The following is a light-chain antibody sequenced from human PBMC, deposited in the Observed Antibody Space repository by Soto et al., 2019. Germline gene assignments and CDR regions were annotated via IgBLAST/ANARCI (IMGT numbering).Light chain of an antibody. CDR2: EVS. CDR1: SRDVGGYNY. CDR3: SSYVSYSTFVV. Sequence: QSALTQPASVSGSPGQSITISCTGTSRDVGGYNYVSWHQQHPGKAPKVIITEVSNRPSGVSNRFSGSKSGNTASLTISGLQAEDEDDYYCSSYVSYSTFVVFGGGTKVTVL. V-gene: IGLV2-14*01. J-gene: IGLJ2*01.